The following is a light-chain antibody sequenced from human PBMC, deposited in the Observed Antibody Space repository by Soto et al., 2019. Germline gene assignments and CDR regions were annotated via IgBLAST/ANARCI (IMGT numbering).Light chain of an antibody. CDR2: DVS. J-gene: IGLJ1*01. CDR1: RSDVGGYNY. Sequence: QSALTQPASVSGSTGQAITIPCPGTRSDVGGYNYVSWYQQHPGKAPKLMIYDVSNRPSGVSNRFSGSKSGNTASLTISGLRAEDEADYYCSSYTSSSTLRVFGTGT. CDR3: SSYTSSSTLRV. V-gene: IGLV2-14*01.